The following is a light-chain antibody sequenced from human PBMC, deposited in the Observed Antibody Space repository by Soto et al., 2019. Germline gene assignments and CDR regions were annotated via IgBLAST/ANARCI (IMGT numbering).Light chain of an antibody. V-gene: IGKV3-20*01. Sequence: EIVLTQSPGTLSLSPGERAALSCRASQSVNNDYLAWYHQKPGRAPRLVIYGASKRATGIPDRFSGSGSGTDFTLTISRLEPEDFAVYYWQQYGSSPWTFGEGPNVEIK. J-gene: IGKJ1*01. CDR2: GAS. CDR3: QQYGSSPWT. CDR1: QSVNNDY.